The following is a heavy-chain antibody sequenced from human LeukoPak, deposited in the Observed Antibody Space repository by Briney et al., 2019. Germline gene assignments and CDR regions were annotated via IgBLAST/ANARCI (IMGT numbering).Heavy chain of an antibody. D-gene: IGHD2-2*01. CDR3: AVAPGCSSTSCPFDY. V-gene: IGHV3-30*02. J-gene: IGHJ4*02. CDR2: IRYDGSNK. Sequence: GGSLRLSCAASGFTFSSYGMHRVRQAPGKGLEWVAFIRYDGSNKYYADSVKGRFTISRDNSKNTLYLQMNSLRAEDTAVYYCAVAPGCSSTSCPFDYWGQGTLVTVSS. CDR1: GFTFSSYG.